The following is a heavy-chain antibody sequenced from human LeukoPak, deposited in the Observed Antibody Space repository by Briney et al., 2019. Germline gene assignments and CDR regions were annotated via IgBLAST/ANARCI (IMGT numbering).Heavy chain of an antibody. CDR3: ARGDQYFDY. D-gene: IGHD2-2*01. CDR2: INSDGSST. V-gene: IGHV3-74*01. J-gene: IGHJ4*02. CDR1: SFTFSTYW. Sequence: GGSLRLSCAASSFTFSTYWMHWVRQAPGKGLVWVSRINSDGSSTNYADSVKGRFTISRDNAKNTLCLQVNSLRAEDTAVYYCARGDQYFDYWGQGTLVTVSS.